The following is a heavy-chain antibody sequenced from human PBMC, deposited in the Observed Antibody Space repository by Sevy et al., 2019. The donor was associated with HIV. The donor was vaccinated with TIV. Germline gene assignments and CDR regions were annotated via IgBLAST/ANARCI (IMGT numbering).Heavy chain of an antibody. Sequence: ASVKVSCKVSGYTLTELSMHWVRQAPGKGLEWMGGFDPEDGETIYAQKFQGRVTMTEDTSTDTAYMELSSLRSEDTAVYYCATVGSYCTNGVCYTSWFDPLGPGNPGHRLL. D-gene: IGHD2-8*01. J-gene: IGHJ5*02. CDR2: FDPEDGET. V-gene: IGHV1-24*01. CDR3: ATVGSYCTNGVCYTSWFDP. CDR1: GYTLTELS.